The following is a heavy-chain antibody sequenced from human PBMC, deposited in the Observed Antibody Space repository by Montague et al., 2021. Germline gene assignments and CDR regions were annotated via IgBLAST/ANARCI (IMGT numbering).Heavy chain of an antibody. CDR1: GDSISSYY. CDR2: IHYTGST. J-gene: IGHJ6*03. CDR3: AEWRGGDDPEDYHYYMDV. V-gene: IGHV4-59*01. D-gene: IGHD5-12*01. Sequence: SETLSLTCTVSGDSISSYYWSWIRQPPGKGLEWIGYIHYTGSTDYNPSLKNRVTISVDTSKQLFSLRLNSVSAADTAIYYCAEWRGGDDPEDYHYYMDVWGKGATVTVSS.